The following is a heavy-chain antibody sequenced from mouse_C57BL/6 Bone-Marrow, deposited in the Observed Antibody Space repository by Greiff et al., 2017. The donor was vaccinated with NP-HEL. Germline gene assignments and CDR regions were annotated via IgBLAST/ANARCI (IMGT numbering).Heavy chain of an antibody. D-gene: IGHD1-1*01. V-gene: IGHV1-69*01. J-gene: IGHJ4*01. CDR2: IDPSDSYT. CDR1: GYTFTSYW. CDR3: ARLGDYSYYYAMDY. Sequence: VQLQQPGAELVMPGASVKLSCKASGYTFTSYWMHWVKQRPGQGLEWIGEIDPSDSYTNYNQKFKGKSTLTVDKSSSTAYMQLSSLTSEDSAVYYCARLGDYSYYYAMDYWGQGTSVTVSS.